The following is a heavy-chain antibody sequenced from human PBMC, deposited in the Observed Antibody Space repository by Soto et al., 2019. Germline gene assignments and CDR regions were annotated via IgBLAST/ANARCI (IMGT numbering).Heavy chain of an antibody. V-gene: IGHV4-34*01. Sequence: SETLSLTCAVYGGSFSGYYWSWIRQPPGKGLEWIGEINHSGSTNYNPSIKSRVTISVDTSKNQFSLKLSSVTAADTAVYYCARENGWFDPWGQGTLVTVSS. J-gene: IGHJ5*02. CDR2: INHSGST. CDR3: ARENGWFDP. CDR1: GGSFSGYY. D-gene: IGHD1-1*01.